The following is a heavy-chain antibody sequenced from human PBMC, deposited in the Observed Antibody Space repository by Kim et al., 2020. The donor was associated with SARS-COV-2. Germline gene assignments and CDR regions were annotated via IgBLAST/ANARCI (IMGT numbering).Heavy chain of an antibody. CDR1: GYTFTGYY. J-gene: IGHJ4*02. D-gene: IGHD4-4*01. CDR3: ARLTTVKGDFDY. V-gene: IGHV1-2*06. CDR2: INPNSGGT. Sequence: ASVKVSCKASGYTFTGYYMHWVRQAPGQGLEWMGRINPNSGGTNYAQKFQGRVTMTRDTSISTAYMELSRLRSDDTAVYYCARLTTVKGDFDYWGQGTLVTVSS.